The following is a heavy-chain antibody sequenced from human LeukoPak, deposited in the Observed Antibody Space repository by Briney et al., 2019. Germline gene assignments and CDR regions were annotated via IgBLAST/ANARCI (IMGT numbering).Heavy chain of an antibody. D-gene: IGHD3-10*01. J-gene: IGHJ4*02. CDR2: ISSSSSYI. Sequence: GGSLRLSCAASGFTFSSYSMNWVRQAPGKGLEWVSSISSSSSYIYYAGSVKGRFTISRDNAKNSLYLQMNSLRAEDTAVYYCARDGYGNYYGSGSYSYWGQGTLVTVSS. V-gene: IGHV3-21*01. CDR1: GFTFSSYS. CDR3: ARDGYGNYYGSGSYSY.